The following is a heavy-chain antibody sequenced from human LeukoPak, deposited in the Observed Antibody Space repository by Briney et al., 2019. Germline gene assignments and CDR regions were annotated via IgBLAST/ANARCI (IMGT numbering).Heavy chain of an antibody. CDR1: GYTFTSYH. D-gene: IGHD3-22*01. J-gene: IGHJ4*02. Sequence: ASVKVCSKASGYTFTSYHMHWVRHAPGQGLEWMGIINPSGGSTSYAQKFQGRVTMTRDTTTSTVYMELSSLRSEDTAVYYCARPLTPTDSSGYGYYFDYWGQGTLVTVSS. CDR3: ARPLTPTDSSGYGYYFDY. V-gene: IGHV1-46*01. CDR2: INPSGGST.